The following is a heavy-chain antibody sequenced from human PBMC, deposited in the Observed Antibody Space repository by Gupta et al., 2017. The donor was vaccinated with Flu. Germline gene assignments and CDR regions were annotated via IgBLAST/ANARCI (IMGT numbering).Heavy chain of an antibody. J-gene: IGHJ4*02. Sequence: QMQLAQSGAEVKKPGASVKVSCQASGYTFTGYYIHWVRQAPGQGLEWLGRINPKSGDTKYTQNFQGRVTMTRDTSITTAYMELSRLKSDDTAVYYCATGGCGVYCATTSCSIDSWGQGTLVTVSS. CDR1: GYTFTGYY. CDR2: INPKSGDT. D-gene: IGHD2-2*01. V-gene: IGHV1-2*06. CDR3: ATGGCGVYCATTSCSIDS.